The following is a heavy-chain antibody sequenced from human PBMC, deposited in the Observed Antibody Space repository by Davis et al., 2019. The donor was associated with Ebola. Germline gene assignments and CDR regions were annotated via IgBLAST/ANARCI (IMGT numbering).Heavy chain of an antibody. V-gene: IGHV4-59*01. J-gene: IGHJ3*01. CDR1: GASMTSYY. CDR3: ARGGLVPAALYL. CDR2: IAYTGNT. Sequence: PSETLSLTCTVSGASMTSYYWSWIRQAPGKGLEWIEYIAYTGNTIYNPSLESRATISGDTSKKQFSLRLNSVTAADTAVYYCARGGLVPAALYLWGRGTMVTVSS. D-gene: IGHD2-2*01.